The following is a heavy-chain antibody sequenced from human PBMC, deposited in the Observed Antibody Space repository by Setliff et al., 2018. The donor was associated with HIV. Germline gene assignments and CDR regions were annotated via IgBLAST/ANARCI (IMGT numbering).Heavy chain of an antibody. J-gene: IGHJ5*01. CDR2: IFYSGIN. CDR1: GGSINSRTHY. CDR3: ARVRLELRQYWFDS. Sequence: SETLSLTCNVSGGSINSRTHYWGWMRQPPGKGLEWIGSIFYSGINHYNPSLKRRVTISVDTSKNQFSLKLNSVTAADTAVYYCARVRLELRQYWFDSWGQGSPVTVSS. V-gene: IGHV4-39*07. D-gene: IGHD1-7*01.